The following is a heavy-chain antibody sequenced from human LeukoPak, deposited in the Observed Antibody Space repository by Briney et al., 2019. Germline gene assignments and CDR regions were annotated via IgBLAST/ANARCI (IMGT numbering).Heavy chain of an antibody. D-gene: IGHD2-2*01. CDR1: GDSCTTYY. J-gene: IGHJ5*02. CDR3: ARDRGCTTSSCYRTGLRWFDP. Sequence: ASVKVSCKTSGDSCTTYYFHWVRQAPGQGLEWVATINPKDGSTDFAENFRGRVTLTRDTSTTTLYMDLHSLESADTAVYYCARDRGCTTSSCYRTGLRWFDPWGQGTLVIVSS. V-gene: IGHV1-46*01. CDR2: INPKDGST.